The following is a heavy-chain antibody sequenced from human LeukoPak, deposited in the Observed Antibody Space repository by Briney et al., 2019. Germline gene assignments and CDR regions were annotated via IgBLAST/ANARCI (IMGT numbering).Heavy chain of an antibody. D-gene: IGHD3-22*01. CDR3: AGDLTMIVPGAFDI. CDR2: IKPDGSES. Sequence: PGGSLRLSCAISGFTFSRYWMTWVRQAPGKGLECVAIIKPDGSESYYGDSVKGRFTISRDNAKDSLYLQMKSLRAEDTAVYYCAGDLTMIVPGAFDIWGHGTTVIVSS. J-gene: IGHJ3*02. V-gene: IGHV3-7*01. CDR1: GFTFSRYW.